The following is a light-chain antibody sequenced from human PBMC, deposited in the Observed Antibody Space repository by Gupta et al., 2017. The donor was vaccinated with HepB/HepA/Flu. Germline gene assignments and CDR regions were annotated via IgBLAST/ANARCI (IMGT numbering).Light chain of an antibody. CDR1: QSLIHRDGNTY. Sequence: DFVMTQSPVSLPVPLGQPACITCRSSQSLIHRDGNTYLNWFQQRPGQSPRRLIYRVSNRDSGVPDRFSGSWSGTDFTLRISRVDAEDVGVYYCMQAIHWPWTFGQGTKVEI. CDR2: RVS. CDR3: MQAIHWPWT. J-gene: IGKJ1*01. V-gene: IGKV2-30*02.